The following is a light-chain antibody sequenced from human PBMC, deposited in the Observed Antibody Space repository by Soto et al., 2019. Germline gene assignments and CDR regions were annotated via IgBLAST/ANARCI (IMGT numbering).Light chain of an antibody. CDR1: QSVSSD. V-gene: IGKV3-15*01. CDR3: HQYNNWPPYT. Sequence: EIVMTQSPATLSVSPGERATLSCRASQSVSSDLAWYQQKPGQAPRLLIYGASTRATGIPARFSGGGSGTELTLTISSLQSEDFAVYYCHQYNNWPPYTFGQGTKLEIK. CDR2: GAS. J-gene: IGKJ2*01.